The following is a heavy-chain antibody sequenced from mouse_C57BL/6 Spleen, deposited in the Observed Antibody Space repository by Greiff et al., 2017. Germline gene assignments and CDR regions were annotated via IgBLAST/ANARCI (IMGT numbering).Heavy chain of an antibody. CDR2: IDPEDGET. CDR3: ARYDGYYGAY. D-gene: IGHD2-3*01. J-gene: IGHJ3*01. Sequence: VQLKQSGAELVKPGASVKLSCTASGFNIKDYYMHWVKQRTEQGLEWIGRIDPEDGETKYAPTFQGKATITADTSSNTAYLQLSSLTSEDTAVYYCARYDGYYGAYWGQRTLVTVSA. V-gene: IGHV14-2*01. CDR1: GFNIKDYY.